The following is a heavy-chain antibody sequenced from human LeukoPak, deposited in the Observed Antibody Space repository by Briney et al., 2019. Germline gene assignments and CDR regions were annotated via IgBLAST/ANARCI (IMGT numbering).Heavy chain of an antibody. Sequence: GGSLRLSCAASGFTFSSYAMSWVRQAPGKGLEWVSAISGSGGSTYYADSVKGRFTISGDNSKNTLYLQMNSLRAEDTVVYYCAKDLEWELLGRGLDYWGQGTLVTVSS. D-gene: IGHD1-26*01. CDR1: GFTFSSYA. J-gene: IGHJ4*02. CDR2: ISGSGGST. CDR3: AKDLEWELLGRGLDY. V-gene: IGHV3-23*01.